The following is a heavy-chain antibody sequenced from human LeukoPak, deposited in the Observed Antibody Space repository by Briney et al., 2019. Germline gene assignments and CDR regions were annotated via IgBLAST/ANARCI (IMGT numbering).Heavy chain of an antibody. V-gene: IGHV3-66*01. CDR2: IYSGGSI. D-gene: IGHD1-26*01. CDR1: GFTVSSNY. Sequence: GGSLRLSCAASGFTVSSNYMSWVRQAPGKGLEWVSVIYSGGSIYYADSVKGRFTISRDNSKNTLYLQMNSLRAEDTAVYYCAREKGDYYYYGMDVWGQGTTVTVSS. J-gene: IGHJ6*02. CDR3: AREKGDYYYYGMDV.